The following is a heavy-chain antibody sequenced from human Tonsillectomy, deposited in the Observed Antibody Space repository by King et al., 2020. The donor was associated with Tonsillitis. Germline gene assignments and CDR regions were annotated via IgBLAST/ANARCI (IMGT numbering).Heavy chain of an antibody. J-gene: IGHJ3*02. D-gene: IGHD4-17*01. CDR2: ISFDGSIK. V-gene: IGHV3-30*04. CDR1: GFTFSSYV. Sequence: HVQLVESGGGVVQPGRSLRLSCGASGFTFSSYVIHWVRQAPGKGLEWVAAISFDGSIKYYADSVKGRFTISRDNPKNTLHLQMNSLRAEDTALYYCARTTVTTYFDAFDMWGQGTMVTVSS. CDR3: ARTTVTTYFDAFDM.